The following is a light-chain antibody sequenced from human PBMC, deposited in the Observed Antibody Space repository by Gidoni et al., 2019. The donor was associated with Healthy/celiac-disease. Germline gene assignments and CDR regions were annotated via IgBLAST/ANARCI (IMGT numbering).Light chain of an antibody. J-gene: IGKJ4*01. CDR2: AAS. Sequence: AIQITQSPSSLSTSVGDRVTITCRASQGIRNDLGWYQQKPGKAPKLLIYAASSLQSGVPSRFSGSGSGTDFTLTISSLQPEDFATYYCLQDYNYPRTFGGGTKVEIK. CDR3: LQDYNYPRT. V-gene: IGKV1-6*01. CDR1: QGIRND.